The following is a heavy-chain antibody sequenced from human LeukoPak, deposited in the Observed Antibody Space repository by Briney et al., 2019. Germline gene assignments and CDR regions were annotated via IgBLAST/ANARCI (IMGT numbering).Heavy chain of an antibody. CDR1: GGSISSSSYY. D-gene: IGHD4-17*01. CDR3: ARGTMRGLREPFDY. J-gene: IGHJ4*02. V-gene: IGHV4-39*01. CDR2: IYYSGST. Sequence: SETLSLTCTVSGGSISSSSYYWGWLRQPPGQGLEWIGSIYYSGSTYYNPSLKSRVTISVDTSKNQFSLKLSSVTAADTAVYYCARGTMRGLREPFDYWGQGTLVTVSS.